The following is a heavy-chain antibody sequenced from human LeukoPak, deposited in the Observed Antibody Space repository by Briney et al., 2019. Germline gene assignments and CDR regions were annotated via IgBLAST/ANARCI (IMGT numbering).Heavy chain of an antibody. CDR3: ARDLGGRDAFDI. V-gene: IGHV4-39*07. CDR2: IYYSGST. D-gene: IGHD3-16*01. J-gene: IGHJ3*02. Sequence: PSETLSLTCTVSGGSISSSSYYWGWIRQPPGKGPEWIGSIYYSGSTYYNPSLKSRVTISVDTSKNQSSLKLSSVTAADTAVYYCARDLGGRDAFDIWGQGTMVTVSS. CDR1: GGSISSSSYY.